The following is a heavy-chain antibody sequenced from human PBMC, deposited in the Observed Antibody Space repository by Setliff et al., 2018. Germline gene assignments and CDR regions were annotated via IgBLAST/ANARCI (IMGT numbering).Heavy chain of an antibody. V-gene: IGHV1-2*02. J-gene: IGHJ5*02. D-gene: IGHD2-21*01. CDR3: ARGGGSYRAGNSRPTYWFDP. Sequence: ASVKVSCQTSGYPFIEHYVNWVRQAPGQGLEWMGWIRPNGGGTHYAQKFQGRVTMTRDTANSTVYMDLSSLTSDDTAIYYCARGGGSYRAGNSRPTYWFDPWGQGTLVTVSS. CDR2: IRPNGGGT. CDR1: GYPFIEHY.